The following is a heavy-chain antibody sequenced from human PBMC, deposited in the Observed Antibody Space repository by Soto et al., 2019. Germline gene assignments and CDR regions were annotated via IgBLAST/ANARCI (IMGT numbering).Heavy chain of an antibody. CDR3: ARVTGGDDYYFDY. CDR1: GGSISSNSYY. J-gene: IGHJ4*02. CDR2: IYYTGTT. Sequence: PSETLSLTCTVSGGSISSNSYYWGWIRQPPGKGLEWIACIYYTGTTYYNPSLESRVTISLDTSKNQFSLKLSSVTAADTAVYYCARVTGGDDYYFDYWGQGTLVTVSS. V-gene: IGHV4-39*01. D-gene: IGHD4-17*01.